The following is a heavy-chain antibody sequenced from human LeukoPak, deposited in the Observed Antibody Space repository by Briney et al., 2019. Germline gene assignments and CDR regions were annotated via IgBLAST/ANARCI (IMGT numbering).Heavy chain of an antibody. J-gene: IGHJ4*02. V-gene: IGHV1-18*01. CDR3: ARDWGSIKVITDF. CDR2: INTDNGNT. D-gene: IGHD3-16*01. Sequence: GASVTVSCTASGYTFNTYGISWVRQAPGQGREWMGWINTDNGNTNYAPKLQDRVTMTTDTPTRTVYMEVRSLGSDDTAVYYCARDWGSIKVITDFWGQGTLVTVSS. CDR1: GYTFNTYG.